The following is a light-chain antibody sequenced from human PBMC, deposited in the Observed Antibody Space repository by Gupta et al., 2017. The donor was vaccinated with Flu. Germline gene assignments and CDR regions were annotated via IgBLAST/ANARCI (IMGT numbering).Light chain of an antibody. V-gene: IGKV1-39*01. CDR3: QQNDDTPSIT. J-gene: IGKJ5*01. Sequence: SSLYASVGDTVTSTCRTSQTITSYLNWYKQIPGRAPKLLIYAVSDWQRGVTSMFSDSGCGKELTLSITGRQPGDFASYYCQQNDDTPSITSGQRTQLDI. CDR2: AVS. CDR1: QTITSY.